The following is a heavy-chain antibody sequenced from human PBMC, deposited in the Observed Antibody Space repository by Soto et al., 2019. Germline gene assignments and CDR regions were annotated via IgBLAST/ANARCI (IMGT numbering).Heavy chain of an antibody. Sequence: HPGGSLRLSCVASGFSFSNHHMNWIRQAPGKGLEWVSYISISSDYKHYADSVRGRFTVSRDNARNSLYLQMNSLRDEDTAVYYCARDIWEYGSNWFDPWGQGTLVTVSS. CDR2: ISISSDYK. CDR1: GFSFSNHH. CDR3: ARDIWEYGSNWFDP. D-gene: IGHD3-10*01. J-gene: IGHJ5*02. V-gene: IGHV3-48*02.